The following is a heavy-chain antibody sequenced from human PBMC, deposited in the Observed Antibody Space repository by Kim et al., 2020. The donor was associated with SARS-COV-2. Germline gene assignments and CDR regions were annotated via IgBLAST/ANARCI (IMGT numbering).Heavy chain of an antibody. Sequence: SETLSLTCSVSGGSISTISHYWGWIRQPPGKGLEWIGNIDYRGTTYYNSSLNNRVTISIDTSTTELFLRLTSVTATDTAVYFCARHVNTGVAGRGYIDNWGQGTLVTVS. V-gene: IGHV4-39*01. CDR1: GGSISTISHY. D-gene: IGHD3-3*01. CDR2: IDYRGTT. J-gene: IGHJ4*02. CDR3: ARHVNTGVAGRGYIDN.